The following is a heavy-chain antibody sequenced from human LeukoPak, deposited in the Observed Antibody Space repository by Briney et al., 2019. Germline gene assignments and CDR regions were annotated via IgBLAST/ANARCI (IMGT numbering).Heavy chain of an antibody. CDR1: GFTFSSYW. V-gene: IGHV3-7*01. CDR2: IKQDGSEK. CDR3: ARHYSSSWYWASPHRSRNWFDP. J-gene: IGHJ5*02. Sequence: TGGSLRLSCAASGFTFSSYWMSWVRQAPGKGLEWVANIKQDGSEKYYVDSVKGRFTISRDNAKNSLYLQMNSLRAEDTAVYYCARHYSSSWYWASPHRSRNWFDPWGQGTLVTVSS. D-gene: IGHD6-13*01.